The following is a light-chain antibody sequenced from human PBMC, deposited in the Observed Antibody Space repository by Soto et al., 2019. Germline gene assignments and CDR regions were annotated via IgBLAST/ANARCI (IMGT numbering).Light chain of an antibody. CDR3: QQYNDWPSNT. Sequence: EIEMTQSPATLPVSPGERATLSCRASQSVSTNLAWYQQKPGQAPRLLIYGASTRAPGFPARFTGSGSGTEFTLTIRSLQSEDFAVYYCQQYNDWPSNTFVQGTKLEIK. CDR2: GAS. V-gene: IGKV3-15*01. J-gene: IGKJ2*01. CDR1: QSVSTN.